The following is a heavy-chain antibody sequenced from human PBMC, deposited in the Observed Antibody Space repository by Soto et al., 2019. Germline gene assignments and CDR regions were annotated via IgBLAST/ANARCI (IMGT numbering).Heavy chain of an antibody. Sequence: SETLSLTCAVYGGSFSGYYWSWIRQPPGKGLEWIGEINHSGSTNYNPSLKSRVTISVDTSKNQFSLKLSSVTAADTAVYYCAREWLSSWYYFDYWGQGTLVTVSS. CDR2: INHSGST. J-gene: IGHJ4*02. V-gene: IGHV4-34*01. CDR1: GGSFSGYY. D-gene: IGHD3-22*01. CDR3: AREWLSSWYYFDY.